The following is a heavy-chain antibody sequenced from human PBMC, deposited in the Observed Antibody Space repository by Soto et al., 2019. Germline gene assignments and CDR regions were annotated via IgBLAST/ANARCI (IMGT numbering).Heavy chain of an antibody. J-gene: IGHJ3*01. CDR3: ARDIQSGGPRANDAFDF. CDR2: LNPDTGNT. V-gene: IGHV1-3*01. CDR1: GFTFCDYL. D-gene: IGHD6-25*01. Sequence: QVRLVQTGAELKKPGASVNISCTASGFTFCDYLITWVSQVTGQGIEWVGWLNPDTGNTRYSETFQGRVTISRHPSTSIAYSELSGLENEYTALYFCARDIQSGGPRANDAFDFCGQGTMITVSS.